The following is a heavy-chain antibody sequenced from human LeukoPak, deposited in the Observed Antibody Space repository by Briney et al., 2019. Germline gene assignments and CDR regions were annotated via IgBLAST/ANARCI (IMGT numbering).Heavy chain of an antibody. Sequence: SETLSLTCAVYGGSFTGYYWSWIRQPPGKGLEWIGEINHSGSTNYNPSLKSRVTISVDTSKNQFSLKLSSVTAADTAVYYCARHPSYDILTGYYTFDYWGQGTLVTVSS. CDR1: GGSFTGYY. CDR2: INHSGST. CDR3: ARHPSYDILTGYYTFDY. J-gene: IGHJ4*02. V-gene: IGHV4-34*01. D-gene: IGHD3-9*01.